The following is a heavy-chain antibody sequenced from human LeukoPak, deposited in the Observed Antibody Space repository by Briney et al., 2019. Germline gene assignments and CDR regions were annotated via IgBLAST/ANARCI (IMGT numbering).Heavy chain of an antibody. J-gene: IGHJ4*02. D-gene: IGHD1-26*01. CDR1: GGSFSGYY. CDR2: INHSGRT. CDR3: AREGIVGATNADY. Sequence: PSETLSLTCAVYGGSFSGYYWSWIRQPPGKGLEWIGEINHSGRTNYNPSLKSRVTISVDTSKNQFSLKLSSVTAADTAVYYCAREGIVGATNADYWGQGTLVTVSS. V-gene: IGHV4-34*01.